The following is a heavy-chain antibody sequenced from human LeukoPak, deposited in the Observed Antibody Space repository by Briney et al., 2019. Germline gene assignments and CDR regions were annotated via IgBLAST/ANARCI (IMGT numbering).Heavy chain of an antibody. J-gene: IGHJ4*02. V-gene: IGHV4-30-4*01. CDR1: GGSISSGDYY. CDR3: ASGIEAAALDY. Sequence: SETLSLTCTVSGGSISSGDYYWSWIRQPPGKGLEWIGYIYYSGSPNYNPSLKSRVSISVDTSKKQFSLRLSSVTAADTAVYYCASGIEAAALDYWGQGTLVTVSS. CDR2: IYYSGSP. D-gene: IGHD6-13*01.